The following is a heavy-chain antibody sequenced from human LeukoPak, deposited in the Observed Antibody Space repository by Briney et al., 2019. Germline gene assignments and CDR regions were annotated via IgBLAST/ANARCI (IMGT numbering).Heavy chain of an antibody. J-gene: IGHJ4*02. Sequence: ASVKVSCKASGYTFTGYYMHWVRQAPGQGLEWMGRISAYNGNTNYAQKLQGRVTMTTDTSTTTAYMELRSLRSDDTAVYYCAREGYYDSSGYYYESDYWGQGTLVTVSS. CDR1: GYTFTGYY. CDR3: AREGYYDSSGYYYESDY. V-gene: IGHV1-18*04. CDR2: ISAYNGNT. D-gene: IGHD3-22*01.